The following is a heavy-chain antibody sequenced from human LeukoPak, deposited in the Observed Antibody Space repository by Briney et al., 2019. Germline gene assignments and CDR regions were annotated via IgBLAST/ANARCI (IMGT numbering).Heavy chain of an antibody. CDR1: GGSISSGDYS. CDR3: ASHSGGYAY. Sequence: KPSETLSLTCAVSGGSISSGDYSWSWIRQPPGKGPEWIGYIYYTDSYYNPSLKSRVTISLDTSKNQFSLKLNSVTAADTAVYYCASHSGGYAYWGQGTLVTVSS. CDR2: IYYTDS. J-gene: IGHJ4*02. V-gene: IGHV4-30-4*07. D-gene: IGHD5-12*01.